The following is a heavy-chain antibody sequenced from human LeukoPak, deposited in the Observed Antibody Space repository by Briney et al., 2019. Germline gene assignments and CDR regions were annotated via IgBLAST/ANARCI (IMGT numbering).Heavy chain of an antibody. Sequence: ASVKVSCKASGYTYTSYDINWVRQATGQGLEWMGWMNPNSGNTGYAQKFQGRVTMTRNTSKSTAYMELSSLRSEDTAVYYCATAHSYSSSSFDPWGQGTLVTVSS. CDR3: ATAHSYSSSSFDP. J-gene: IGHJ5*02. V-gene: IGHV1-8*01. CDR1: GYTYTSYD. CDR2: MNPNSGNT. D-gene: IGHD6-6*01.